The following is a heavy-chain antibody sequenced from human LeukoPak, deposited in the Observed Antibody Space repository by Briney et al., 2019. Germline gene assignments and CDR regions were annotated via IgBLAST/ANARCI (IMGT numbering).Heavy chain of an antibody. Sequence: GGSLRLSCAASGFTFSSYGMHWVRQAPGKGLEWVAVISYDGSNKYYADSVKGRFTISRDNSKNTLYLQMNSLRAEDTAVYYCAGIQTRPRPLRFLEWPQAYYYYYGMDVWGQGTTVTVSS. CDR3: AGIQTRPRPLRFLEWPQAYYYYYGMDV. J-gene: IGHJ6*02. CDR1: GFTFSSYG. D-gene: IGHD3-3*01. V-gene: IGHV3-30*03. CDR2: ISYDGSNK.